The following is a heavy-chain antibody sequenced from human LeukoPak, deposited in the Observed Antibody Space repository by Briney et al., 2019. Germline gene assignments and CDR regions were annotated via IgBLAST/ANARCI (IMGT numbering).Heavy chain of an antibody. CDR2: ISAYNGNT. CDR3: AREYYDYYEGFDY. J-gene: IGHJ4*02. D-gene: IGHD3-22*01. CDR1: GYTFTSYD. V-gene: IGHV1-18*01. Sequence: GASVEVSCKASGYTFTSYDISWLRQAPGQGLEWMGRISAYNGNTNYAQKLQGRVTMTTDTSTRTAYMELRSLRSDDTAVYFCAREYYDYYEGFDYWGQGTLVTVSS.